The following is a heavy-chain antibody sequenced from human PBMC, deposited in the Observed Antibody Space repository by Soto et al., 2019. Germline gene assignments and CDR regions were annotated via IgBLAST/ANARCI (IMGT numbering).Heavy chain of an antibody. CDR2: ISSSSSTM. V-gene: IGHV3-48*01. CDR3: ARPTFFFGSGSYSANAYAMDV. J-gene: IGHJ6*02. CDR1: GFTFSSYS. D-gene: IGHD3-10*01. Sequence: PGGSLRLSCAASGFTFSSYSMNWVRQAPGKGLEWISYISSSSSTMYYADSVKRRFTVSRDNAKNSLSLQMNSLRAEFTAVYYCARPTFFFGSGSYSANAYAMDVWGQGTTVTVSS.